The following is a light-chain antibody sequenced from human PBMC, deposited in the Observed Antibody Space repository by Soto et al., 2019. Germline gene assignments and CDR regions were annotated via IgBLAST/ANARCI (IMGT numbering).Light chain of an antibody. Sequence: DIQMIQSPLSLSASVGDRVSITCRASQSVNTNLHWFQQKPGKAPKLLIYATSNLHSGIPSRFSGSGSGTDFTLTISSLQPEDFASYYCQQTYNAPHTFGQGTRVEIK. J-gene: IGKJ2*01. CDR2: ATS. CDR1: QSVNTN. CDR3: QQTYNAPHT. V-gene: IGKV1-39*01.